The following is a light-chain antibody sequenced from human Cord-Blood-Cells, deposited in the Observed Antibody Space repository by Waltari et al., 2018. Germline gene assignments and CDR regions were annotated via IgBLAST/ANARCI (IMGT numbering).Light chain of an antibody. CDR1: QSVSSY. J-gene: IGKJ5*01. Sequence: EIVLTHSQATLSLSPGERATLSCRASQSVSSYLAWYQQQPGQAPRLLIYDASNRATGIPARFSGSGSGTDFTLTISSLEPEDFAVYYCQQRSNWPITFGQGTRLEIK. V-gene: IGKV3-11*01. CDR2: DAS. CDR3: QQRSNWPIT.